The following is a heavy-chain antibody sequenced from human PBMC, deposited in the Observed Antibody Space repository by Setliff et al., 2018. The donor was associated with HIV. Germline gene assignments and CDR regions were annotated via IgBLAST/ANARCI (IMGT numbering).Heavy chain of an antibody. V-gene: IGHV1-2*02. Sequence: GASVKVSCKASGYFFTAYYMHWLRQARGQGLEWMGWINPNSGYSKYAQKFQGRLTMTRDTSISTAYMELSRLTSDDTAVYYCARDTSATIRPLFDFWGQGTLVTVS. D-gene: IGHD5-12*01. J-gene: IGHJ4*02. CDR2: INPNSGYS. CDR1: GYFFTAYY. CDR3: ARDTSATIRPLFDF.